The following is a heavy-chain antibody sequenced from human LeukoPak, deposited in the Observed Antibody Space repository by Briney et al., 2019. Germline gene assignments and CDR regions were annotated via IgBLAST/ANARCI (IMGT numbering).Heavy chain of an antibody. V-gene: IGHV3-43*02. Sequence: PGGSLRLSCAASGFTFDDYAMHWVRPAPGKGLEWVSLISENGGSPYYADSVKGRFTISRDNSKNSLYLQINSLRAEDTAFYYCAKARGSSWYGEDYWGQGTLVTVSS. CDR2: ISENGGSP. CDR3: AKARGSSWYGEDY. CDR1: GFTFDDYA. J-gene: IGHJ4*02. D-gene: IGHD6-13*01.